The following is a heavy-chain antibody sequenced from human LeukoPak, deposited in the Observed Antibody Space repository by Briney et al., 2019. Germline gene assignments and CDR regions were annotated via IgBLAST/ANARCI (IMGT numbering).Heavy chain of an antibody. CDR3: ARQSEFLEWLYYFDS. Sequence: ASVKVSCKASGYTFTSYYMHWVRQATGQGLEWMGWVNPNSGNTDFGQKFQGRLTITRNTSISTVYMELSSLRSEDTAVYYCARQSEFLEWLYYFDSWGQGTLVTVSS. CDR1: GYTFTSYY. J-gene: IGHJ4*02. V-gene: IGHV1-8*03. CDR2: VNPNSGNT. D-gene: IGHD3-3*01.